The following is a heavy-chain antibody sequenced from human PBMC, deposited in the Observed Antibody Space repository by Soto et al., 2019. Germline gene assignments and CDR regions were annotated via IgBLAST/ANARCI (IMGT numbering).Heavy chain of an antibody. CDR1: GFTFSSYS. CDR2: IITITGFI. V-gene: IGHV3-21*01. J-gene: IGHJ4*02. D-gene: IGHD5-12*01. Sequence: EVHLVESRGGLVKPGGSLRLSCAASGFTFSSYSMNWVRQAPGKGLEWVSIITITGFIDYADSVKGRFTISRDNAKSSLYLQMNSLRAEDTAVYYCARDSREYNAYDYNWGQGTLVTVSS. CDR3: ARDSREYNAYDYN.